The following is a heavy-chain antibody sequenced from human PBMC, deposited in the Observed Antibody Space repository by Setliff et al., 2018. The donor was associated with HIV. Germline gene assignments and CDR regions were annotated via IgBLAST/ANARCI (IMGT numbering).Heavy chain of an antibody. CDR3: ARNGADYDSSGYYYEVDY. CDR1: GDFFSSDYY. CDR2: TYHSGST. J-gene: IGHJ4*02. Sequence: PSETLSLTCTVSGDFFSSDYYWGWIRQSPGKGLEWIGSTYHSGSTYYNPSLKSRVTISVDTSKNQFSLKLSSVTAADTAVYYCARNGADYDSSGYYYEVDYWGQGTLVTVS. D-gene: IGHD3-22*01. V-gene: IGHV4-38-2*02.